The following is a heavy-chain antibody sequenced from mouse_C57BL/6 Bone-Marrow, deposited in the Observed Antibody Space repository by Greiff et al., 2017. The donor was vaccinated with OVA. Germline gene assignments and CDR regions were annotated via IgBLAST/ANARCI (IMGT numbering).Heavy chain of an antibody. J-gene: IGHJ4*01. CDR3: ARQTYSNYVDYYAMDY. D-gene: IGHD2-5*01. CDR2: ISGGGGNT. CDR1: GFTFSSYT. V-gene: IGHV5-9*01. Sequence: EVQLVESGGGLVKPGGSLKLSCAASGFTFSSYTMSWVRQTPEKRLEWVATISGGGGNTYYPDSVKGRFPISRDNAKNTLYLQMSSLRSEDTALYYCARQTYSNYVDYYAMDYWGQGTSVTVSS.